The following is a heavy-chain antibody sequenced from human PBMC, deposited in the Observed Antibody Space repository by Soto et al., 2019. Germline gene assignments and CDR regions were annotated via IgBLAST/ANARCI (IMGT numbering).Heavy chain of an antibody. CDR2: INSDGSST. J-gene: IGHJ4*02. D-gene: IGHD2-15*01. CDR1: GFTFSSYW. CDR3: ARGKQLGPVAANTLIAY. V-gene: IGHV3-74*01. Sequence: EVQLVESGGGLVQPGGSLRLSCAASGFTFSSYWMHWVRQAPGKGLVWVSRINSDGSSTSYADSVKGRFTISRDNAKNTLYLQMNSLRAEDTAVYYCARGKQLGPVAANTLIAYWGQGTLVTVSS.